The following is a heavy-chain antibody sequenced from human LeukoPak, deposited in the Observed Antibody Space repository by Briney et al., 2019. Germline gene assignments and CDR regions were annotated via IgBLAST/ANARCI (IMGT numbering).Heavy chain of an antibody. J-gene: IGHJ3*02. D-gene: IGHD2-15*01. CDR1: GGSIRSYY. CDR3: ARSDIYCSGGTCPPNTFDAFDI. Sequence: SETLSLTCSVSGGSIRSYYWSWIRQPPREGLEWIGYLYYSGSTYYNPSLKSRVTISVDTSKNKFSLKLSSVTAADTAIYYCARSDIYCSGGTCPPNTFDAFDIWGQGAMVTVSS. CDR2: LYYSGST. V-gene: IGHV4-59*01.